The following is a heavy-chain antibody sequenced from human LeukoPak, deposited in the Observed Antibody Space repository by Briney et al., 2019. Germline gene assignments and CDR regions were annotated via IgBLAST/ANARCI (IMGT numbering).Heavy chain of an antibody. CDR1: GYSFTSYW. CDR3: ARRGSSVPWVQGGWYFDL. Sequence: GESLKISCKGSGYSFTSYWIGWVRQMPGKGLEWMGIIYPGDSDTRYSPSFQGQVTISADKSISTAYLQWSSLKASDTAMYYCARRGSSVPWVQGGWYFDLWGRGSLVTVSS. D-gene: IGHD6-6*01. J-gene: IGHJ2*01. CDR2: IYPGDSDT. V-gene: IGHV5-51*01.